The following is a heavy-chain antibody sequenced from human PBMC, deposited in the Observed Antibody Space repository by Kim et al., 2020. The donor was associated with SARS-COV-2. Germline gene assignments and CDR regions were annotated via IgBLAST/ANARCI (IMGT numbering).Heavy chain of an antibody. CDR2: IYYSGST. J-gene: IGHJ4*02. CDR3: ARLGVGSSGWADY. CDR1: GGSISSYY. D-gene: IGHD6-19*01. V-gene: IGHV4-59*08. Sequence: SETLSLTCTVSGGSISSYYWSWIRQPPGKGLEWIGYIYYSGSTNYNPSLKSRVTISVDTSKNQFSLKLSSVTAADTAVYYCARLGVGSSGWADYWGQGTLVTVSS.